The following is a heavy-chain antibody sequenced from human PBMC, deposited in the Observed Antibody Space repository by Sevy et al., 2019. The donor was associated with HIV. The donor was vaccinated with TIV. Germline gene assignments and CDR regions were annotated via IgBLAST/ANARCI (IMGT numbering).Heavy chain of an antibody. Sequence: GGSLRLSCAASGFTFSSYAMHWVRQAPGKELEWVAVIAYDGSNKYYADSVKGRFTISRDNSKNTLYLQMNSLRAEDTAVDYCARDGYYYDSSDYYFRYYFDYWGQGTLVTVSS. CDR3: ARDGYYYDSSDYYFRYYFDY. V-gene: IGHV3-30-3*01. D-gene: IGHD3-22*01. CDR2: IAYDGSNK. J-gene: IGHJ4*02. CDR1: GFTFSSYA.